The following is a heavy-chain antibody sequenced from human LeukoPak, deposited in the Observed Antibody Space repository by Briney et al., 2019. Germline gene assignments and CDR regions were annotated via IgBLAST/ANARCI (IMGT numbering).Heavy chain of an antibody. CDR3: AKSLVHRYNWNGLYYYYYYMDV. V-gene: IGHV3-30*18. CDR2: ISYDGSNK. J-gene: IGHJ6*03. Sequence: GGSLRLSCAASGFTFSSYGMHWVRQAPGKGLEWVAVISYDGSNKYYADSVKGRFTISRDNSKNTLYLQMNSLRAEDTAVYYCAKSLVHRYNWNGLYYYYYYMDVWGKGTTVTVSS. CDR1: GFTFSSYG. D-gene: IGHD1-1*01.